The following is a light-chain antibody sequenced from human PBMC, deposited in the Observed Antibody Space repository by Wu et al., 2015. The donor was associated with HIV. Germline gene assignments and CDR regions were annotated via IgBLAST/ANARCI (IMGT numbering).Light chain of an antibody. CDR1: QSVSNN. V-gene: IGKV3-20*01. CDR2: GTS. J-gene: IGKJ2*01. CDR3: QHYGTSLYT. Sequence: MLLTQSPGTLSLSPGERATLSCRASQSVSNNLAWYQQKPGQAPRLLIYGTSSRATGIPDRFSGSGSGTDFTLTISRLEPEDFVVYYCQHYGTSLYTFGQGTKLEIK.